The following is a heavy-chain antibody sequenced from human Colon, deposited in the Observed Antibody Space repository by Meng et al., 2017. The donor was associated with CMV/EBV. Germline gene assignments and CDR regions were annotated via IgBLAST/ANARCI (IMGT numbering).Heavy chain of an antibody. Sequence: SCVSSGFPFPTSWRHWVRQGPGKGLVWVSRINGGGSSTNYADSVKGRFPISRDNAKNTLYLQMNSLRVEDTAVYYCVREGAYGDFDYWGQGTLVTVSS. CDR2: INGGGSST. CDR1: GFPFPTSW. CDR3: VREGAYGDFDY. V-gene: IGHV3-74*01. D-gene: IGHD5-12*01. J-gene: IGHJ4*02.